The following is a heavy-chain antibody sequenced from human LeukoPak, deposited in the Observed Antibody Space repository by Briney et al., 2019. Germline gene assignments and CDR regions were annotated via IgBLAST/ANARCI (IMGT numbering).Heavy chain of an antibody. V-gene: IGHV4-34*01. J-gene: IGHJ4*02. Sequence: PSETLSLTCAVYGGSFSGYYWSWIRQPPGKGLEWIGEINHSGSTNYNPSLKSRVTISVDTSKNQFSLKLSSVTAADTAVYYCARGPSVDTAMVPYFDYWGQGTLVTVSS. CDR3: ARGPSVDTAMVPYFDY. D-gene: IGHD5-18*01. CDR1: GGSFSGYY. CDR2: INHSGST.